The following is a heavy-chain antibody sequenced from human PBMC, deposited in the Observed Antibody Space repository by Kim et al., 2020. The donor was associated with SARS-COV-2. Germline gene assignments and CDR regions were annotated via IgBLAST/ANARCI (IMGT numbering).Heavy chain of an antibody. CDR3: ARDLYGRQLVGDY. V-gene: IGHV1-3*01. D-gene: IGHD6-13*01. Sequence: YSQKFQGRVTITRDTSASTAYMELSSLRSEDTAVYYCARDLYGRQLVGDYWGQGTLVTVSS. J-gene: IGHJ4*02.